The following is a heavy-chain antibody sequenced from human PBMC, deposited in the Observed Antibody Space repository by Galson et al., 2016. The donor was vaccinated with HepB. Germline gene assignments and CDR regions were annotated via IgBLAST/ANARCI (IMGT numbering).Heavy chain of an antibody. CDR3: TRDPRRFDY. J-gene: IGHJ4*02. CDR2: LTPDGNEK. V-gene: IGHV3-7*04. CDR1: GFTFNNYW. Sequence: SLRLSCAASGFTFNNYWMGWVRQAPGKGLEWVANLTPDGNEKHYVDSLKDRFTISRDNAKNSVYLEMNSLRVEDTAIYYCTRDPRRFDYWGQGTQVTVSS.